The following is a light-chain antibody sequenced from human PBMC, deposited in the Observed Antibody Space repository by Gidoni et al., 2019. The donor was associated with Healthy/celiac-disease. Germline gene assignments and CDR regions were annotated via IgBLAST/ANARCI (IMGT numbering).Light chain of an antibody. CDR1: QSLLHSNGYNY. CDR2: LGS. Sequence: DIVMTQSPLSLPVTTGEPASISCRPSQSLLHSNGYNYLDWYLQKPGQSPQLLIYLGSNRASGVPDRFSGSGSGTDFTLKISRVEAEDVGVYYCMQALQTPPTFGQGTKVEIK. V-gene: IGKV2-28*01. CDR3: MQALQTPPT. J-gene: IGKJ1*01.